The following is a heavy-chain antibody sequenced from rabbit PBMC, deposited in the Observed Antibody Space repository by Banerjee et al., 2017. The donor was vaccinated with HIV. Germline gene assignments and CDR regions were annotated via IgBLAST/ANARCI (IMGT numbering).Heavy chain of an antibody. D-gene: IGHD2-1*01. Sequence: ATWAKGRFTISKTSSTTVTLQMTSLTVADTATYFCARSAGYGDFAYALTRLDLWGPGTLVTVS. V-gene: IGHV1S40*01. CDR3: ARSAGYGDFAYALTRLDL. J-gene: IGHJ3*01.